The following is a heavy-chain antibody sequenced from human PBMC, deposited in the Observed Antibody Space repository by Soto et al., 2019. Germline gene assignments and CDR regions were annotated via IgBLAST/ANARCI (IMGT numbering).Heavy chain of an antibody. D-gene: IGHD6-13*01. V-gene: IGHV1-69*12. CDR3: VRDSIAAAGFDS. CDR2: IIPLFGRT. Sequence: QVHLVQSGAEVKMPGSSVKVSGKVSGGPFSSYTISWVRQVPGQGLEWMGEIIPLFGRTNYVQGFQGRVTISADESTNTAYMQLSSLRSEDTAVYYCVRDSIAAAGFDSWGQGTLVTVS. J-gene: IGHJ4*02. CDR1: GGPFSSYT.